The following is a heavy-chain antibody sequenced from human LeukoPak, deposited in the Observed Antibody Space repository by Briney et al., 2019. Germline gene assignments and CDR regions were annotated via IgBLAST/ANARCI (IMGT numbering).Heavy chain of an antibody. CDR3: ARVHSSSWIYYFDY. Sequence: ASVKVSCKASGYNFTGYYMHWVRQAPGQGLEWMGWINPNSGGTNYAQKFQGWVTMTRDTSISTAYMELSRLRSDDTAVYYCARVHSSSWIYYFDYWGQGTLVTVSS. J-gene: IGHJ4*02. CDR1: GYNFTGYY. V-gene: IGHV1-2*04. D-gene: IGHD6-13*01. CDR2: INPNSGGT.